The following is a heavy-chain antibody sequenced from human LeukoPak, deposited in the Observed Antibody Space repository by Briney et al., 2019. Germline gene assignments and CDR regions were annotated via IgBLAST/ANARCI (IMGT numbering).Heavy chain of an antibody. CDR2: ISYDGSNK. V-gene: IGHV3-30*18. CDR1: GFTFSSYG. CDR3: AKSLYSSGWSVYDY. J-gene: IGHJ4*02. D-gene: IGHD6-19*01. Sequence: GGSLRLSCAASGFTFSSYGMHLVRPAPGKGLEWVAVISYDGSNKYYADSVKGRFTISRDNSKNTLYLQMNSLRAEDTAVYYCAKSLYSSGWSVYDYWGQGTLVTVSS.